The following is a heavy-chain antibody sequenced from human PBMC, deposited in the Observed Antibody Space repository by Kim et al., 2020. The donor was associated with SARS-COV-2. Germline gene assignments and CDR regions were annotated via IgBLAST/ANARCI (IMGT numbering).Heavy chain of an antibody. CDR2: IKQDGSEK. CDR1: KFTFSSYW. CDR3: ARAGVTYYLDY. J-gene: IGHJ4*02. V-gene: IGHV3-7*01. Sequence: GSLRLSCAASKFTFSSYWMSWVRQAPGKGLEWVANIKQDGSEKYYVDSVKGRFTISRDNAKNSLYLQMNSLRAEDTAVYYCARAGVTYYLDYWGQGTLVTVSS. D-gene: IGHD3-10*01.